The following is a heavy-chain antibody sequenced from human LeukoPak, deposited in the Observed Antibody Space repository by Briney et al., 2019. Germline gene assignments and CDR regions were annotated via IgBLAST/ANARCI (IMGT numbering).Heavy chain of an antibody. V-gene: IGHV1-69*04. J-gene: IGHJ6*04. CDR2: IIPIFGIA. D-gene: IGHD2-2*02. CDR3: ARGDPAAAIQASSYTGRDG. Sequence: GASVKVSCKASGGTFSSYAISWVRQAPGQGLEWMGRIIPIFGIANYAQKFQGRVTITADKSTSTAYMELSSLRSEDTAVYYCARGDPAAAIQASSYTGRDGGGKGPTVP. CDR1: GGTFSSYA.